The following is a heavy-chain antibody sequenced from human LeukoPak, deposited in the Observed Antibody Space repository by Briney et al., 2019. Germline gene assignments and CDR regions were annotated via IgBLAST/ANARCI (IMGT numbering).Heavy chain of an antibody. D-gene: IGHD6-19*01. CDR3: ARSSIAVAGTDY. CDR2: IYHSGST. Sequence: SETLSLTCTVSGYSISSGYYWGWIRPPPGKGLEWIGSIYHSGSTYYNPSLKSRVTISVDTSKNQFSLKLSSVTAADTAVYYCARSSIAVAGTDYWGQGTLVTVSS. V-gene: IGHV4-38-2*02. J-gene: IGHJ4*02. CDR1: GYSISSGYY.